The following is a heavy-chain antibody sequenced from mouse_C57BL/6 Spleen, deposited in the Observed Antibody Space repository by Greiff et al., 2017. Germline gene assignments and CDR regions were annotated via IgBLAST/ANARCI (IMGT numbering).Heavy chain of an antibody. D-gene: IGHD1-2*01. CDR1: GYTFTDYE. J-gene: IGHJ1*03. CDR3: TRSRLQRPARYLDV. CDR2: IDPETGGT. V-gene: IGHV1-15*01. Sequence: VQLQQSGAELVRPGASVTLSCKASGYTFTDYEMHWVKQTPVHGLEWIGAIDPETGGTAYNQKFKGKGILTADKSSSTAYMELRSLTSEDSAVYYGTRSRLQRPARYLDVWGTGTTVTVSA.